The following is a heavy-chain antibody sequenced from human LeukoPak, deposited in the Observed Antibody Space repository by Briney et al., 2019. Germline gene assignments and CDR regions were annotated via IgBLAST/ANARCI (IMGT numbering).Heavy chain of an antibody. CDR3: AKEHGGSSWYEDAFDI. CDR2: ISSSSSYI. Sequence: GGSLRLSCAASGFTFSSYSMNWVRQAPGKGLEWVSSISSSSSYIYYADSVKGRFTISRDNSKNTLYLQMNSLRAEDTAVYYCAKEHGGSSWYEDAFDIWGQGTMVTVSS. D-gene: IGHD6-13*01. CDR1: GFTFSSYS. V-gene: IGHV3-21*04. J-gene: IGHJ3*02.